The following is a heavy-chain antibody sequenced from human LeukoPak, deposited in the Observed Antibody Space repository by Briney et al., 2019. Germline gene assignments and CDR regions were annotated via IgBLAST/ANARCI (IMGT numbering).Heavy chain of an antibody. CDR3: ARVPVGGSSTFDY. Sequence: ASVKVSCKASGYTFTGYYMHWVRQAPGQGLEWMGWINPNSGGTNYAQKFQGRVTMTRDTSISTAYMELSRLRSHDTAVYYCARVPVGGSSTFDYWGQGTLVTVSS. D-gene: IGHD2-15*01. CDR1: GYTFTGYY. J-gene: IGHJ4*02. V-gene: IGHV1-2*02. CDR2: INPNSGGT.